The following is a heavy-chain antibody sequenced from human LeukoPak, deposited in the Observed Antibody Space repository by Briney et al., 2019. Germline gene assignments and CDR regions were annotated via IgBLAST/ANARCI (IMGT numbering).Heavy chain of an antibody. CDR2: IHHSGRT. J-gene: IGHJ5*02. CDR3: ARDHLANLASRLFDP. Sequence: SETLSLTCTVSGYFIGSGYYWGWIRQPPGKGLEWIGSIHHSGRTYYNPSLKSRVTISVDTSKNQFSLKLSSVTAADTAVYYCARDHLANLASRLFDPWGQGTLVTVSS. D-gene: IGHD3-3*01. CDR1: GYFIGSGYY. V-gene: IGHV4-38-2*02.